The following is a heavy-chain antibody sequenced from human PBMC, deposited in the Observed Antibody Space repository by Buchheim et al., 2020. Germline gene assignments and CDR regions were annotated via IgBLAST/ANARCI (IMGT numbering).Heavy chain of an antibody. CDR3: AREEDYYDSSGQPL. J-gene: IGHJ4*02. Sequence: EVQLVESGGGLVQPGGSLRLSCAASGFTVSSNYMSWVRQAPGKGLEWVSVIYSGGSTYYADSVKGRFTISRDHSKNTLYLHMNSLRAEDTAVYYCAREEDYYDSSGQPLWGQGTL. V-gene: IGHV3-66*01. CDR2: IYSGGST. CDR1: GFTVSSNY. D-gene: IGHD3-22*01.